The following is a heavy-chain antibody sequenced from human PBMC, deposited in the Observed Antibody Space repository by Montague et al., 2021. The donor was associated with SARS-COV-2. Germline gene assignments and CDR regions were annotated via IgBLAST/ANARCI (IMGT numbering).Heavy chain of an antibody. J-gene: IGHJ3*02. Sequence: PALVKPTQTLTLTCTFSGSSLSTSGMCVSWIRQPPGKALEWLARIDWDDDKYYSTSLKTRLTISKDTSKNQVVLTMTIMDPVDTATYYCARTSIPAAGTAFDIWGQGTMVTVSS. CDR3: ARTSIPAAGTAFDI. D-gene: IGHD6-13*01. CDR2: IDWDDDK. V-gene: IGHV2-70*11. CDR1: GSSLSTSGMC.